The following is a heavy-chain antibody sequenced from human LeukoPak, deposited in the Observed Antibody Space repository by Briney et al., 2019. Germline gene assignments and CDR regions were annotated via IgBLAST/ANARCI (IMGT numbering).Heavy chain of an antibody. CDR1: GFAFSTFW. CDR2: IKQDGSEK. V-gene: IGHV3-7*03. CDR3: ARDPRPSYDSSGYFYYPGDY. J-gene: IGHJ4*02. D-gene: IGHD3-22*01. Sequence: HPGGSLRLSCAASGFAFSTFWMSWVRQAPGKGLEWVANIKQDGSEKYYVDSVKGRFTISRDNPESSLYLQMNSLRADDTAVYYCARDPRPSYDSSGYFYYPGDYWGQGTLVTVSS.